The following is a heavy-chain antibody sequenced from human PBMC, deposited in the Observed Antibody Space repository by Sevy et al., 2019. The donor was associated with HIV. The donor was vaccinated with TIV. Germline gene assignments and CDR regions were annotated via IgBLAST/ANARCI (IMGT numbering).Heavy chain of an antibody. D-gene: IGHD1-26*01. CDR3: ARDLPPSATIVPHFDY. CDR1: GFAFSSYD. CDR2: ITRSGTTI. J-gene: IGHJ4*02. V-gene: IGHV3-48*03. Sequence: GGSLRLSCAASGFAFSSYDMHWVRQAPGKGLEWVLYITRSGTTINYADSVKGRFTISRDNAKNSLYLQMNSLRVEDTAVYYCARDLPPSATIVPHFDYWGQGTLVTVSS.